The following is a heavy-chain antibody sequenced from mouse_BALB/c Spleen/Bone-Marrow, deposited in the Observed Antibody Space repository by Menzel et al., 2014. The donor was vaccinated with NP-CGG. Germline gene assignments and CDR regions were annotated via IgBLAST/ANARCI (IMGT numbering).Heavy chain of an antibody. Sequence: VQLQQSGTELMKPGASVKISCKATGYTFSSYWIEWVNQRPGHGLEWIGEILPGSSSTNYNEKFKGRATFTADTSSNTAYMQLSSLTSEDSAVYYCARRGHGFAWFAYWGQGTLVTVSA. J-gene: IGHJ3*01. CDR2: ILPGSSST. D-gene: IGHD1-2*01. V-gene: IGHV1-9*01. CDR3: ARRGHGFAWFAY. CDR1: GYTFSSYW.